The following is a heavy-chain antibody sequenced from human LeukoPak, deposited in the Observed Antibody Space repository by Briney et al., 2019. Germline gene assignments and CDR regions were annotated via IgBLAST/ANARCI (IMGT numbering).Heavy chain of an antibody. Sequence: SETLSLTCTVSGGXISSYYWCWLRQPPGKGLEWIAYIYYTGSTDYNPSLKSRVTMSLDTSKNQFSLKLTSVNAADTAVYYCASGHQRAGYTYFDYWGQGTLVTVSS. J-gene: IGHJ4*02. CDR1: GGXISSYY. CDR3: ASGHQRAGYTYFDY. D-gene: IGHD5-24*01. CDR2: IYYTGST. V-gene: IGHV4-59*01.